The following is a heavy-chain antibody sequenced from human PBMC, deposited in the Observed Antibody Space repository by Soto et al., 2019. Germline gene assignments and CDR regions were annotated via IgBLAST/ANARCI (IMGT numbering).Heavy chain of an antibody. CDR3: AREYYDFWSGYDRVYYYYGMDV. D-gene: IGHD3-3*01. J-gene: IGHJ6*02. CDR2: INPSGGST. CDR1: GYTFTSYY. V-gene: IGHV1-46*01. Sequence: ASVKVSCKASGYTFTSYYMHWVRQAPGQGLEWMGIINPSGGSTSYAQKFQGRVTMTRDTSTSTVYMELSSLRSEDTAVYYCAREYYDFWSGYDRVYYYYGMDVWGQGTTVTAP.